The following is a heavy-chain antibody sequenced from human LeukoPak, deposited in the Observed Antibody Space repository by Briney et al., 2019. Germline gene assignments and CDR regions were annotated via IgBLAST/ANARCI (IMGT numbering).Heavy chain of an antibody. CDR1: GFTFANYA. CDR3: AKRGPQIAVAGTYYFDY. CDR2: MSGSSGNT. D-gene: IGHD6-19*01. J-gene: IGHJ4*02. V-gene: IGHV3-23*01. Sequence: GGSLRLSCAASGFTFANYAMSWVRQAPGKGLEWVSGMSGSSGNTYYADSVKGRFTISRDNSKNTVDLQMNSLRAEDTAVYYCAKRGPQIAVAGTYYFDYWDQGTLVTVSS.